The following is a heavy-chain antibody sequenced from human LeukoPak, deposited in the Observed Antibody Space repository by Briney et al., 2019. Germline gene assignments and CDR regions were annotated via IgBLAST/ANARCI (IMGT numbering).Heavy chain of an antibody. CDR1: GYTFTGYY. J-gene: IGHJ5*02. D-gene: IGHD3-3*01. Sequence: GASVKVSCKASGYTFTGYYMHWVRQAPGQGLEWMGWINPNSGGTNYAQKFQGRVTMTRDTSISTAYIELSRLRSDDTAVYYCARDLYDFWSSNWFDPWGQGTLVTVSS. CDR3: ARDLYDFWSSNWFDP. CDR2: INPNSGGT. V-gene: IGHV1-2*02.